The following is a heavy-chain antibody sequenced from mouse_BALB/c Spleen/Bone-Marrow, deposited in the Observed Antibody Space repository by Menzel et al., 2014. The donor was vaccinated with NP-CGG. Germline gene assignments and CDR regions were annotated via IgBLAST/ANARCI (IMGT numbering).Heavy chain of an antibody. D-gene: IGHD3-3*01. CDR3: TRYDLTTRAFAY. Sequence: VKLMESGAELVRPGASVKLSCKASGYSFTSYWMNWVKQRPGQGLEWIGMIHLSDSESRLNQKFKDKATLTVDKSSSTAYMQLSSPTPEDSAVYYCTRYDLTTRAFAYWGQGTLVTVSA. CDR1: GYSFTSYW. J-gene: IGHJ3*01. CDR2: IHLSDSES. V-gene: IGHV1S82*01.